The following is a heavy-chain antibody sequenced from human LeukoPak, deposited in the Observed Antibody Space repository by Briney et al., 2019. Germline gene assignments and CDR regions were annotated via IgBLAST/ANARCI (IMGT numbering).Heavy chain of an antibody. V-gene: IGHV4-31*03. D-gene: IGHD6-13*01. CDR2: IYYSGST. Sequence: SETLSLTCTVSGGSISSGGYYWSWIRQHPGTGLEWIGYIYYSGSTYYNPSLKSRVTISVDTSKNQFSLKLSSVTAADTAVYYCARAGTAAAGTLWDYWGQGTLVTVSS. CDR3: ARAGTAAAGTLWDY. CDR1: GGSISSGGYY. J-gene: IGHJ4*02.